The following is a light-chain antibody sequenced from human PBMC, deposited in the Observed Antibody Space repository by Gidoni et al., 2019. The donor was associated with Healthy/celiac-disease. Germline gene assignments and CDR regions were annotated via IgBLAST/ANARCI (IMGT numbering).Light chain of an antibody. Sequence: DIQMTLSPSTLSASVGDRVTITCRASQSISNWLAWYQQKPGKAPKLLIYKASSLESGVPSRFSGSGSGTEFTLTISSLQPDDFATYYCQQYNSYSTFGQGTKVEIK. J-gene: IGKJ1*01. CDR1: QSISNW. CDR2: KAS. CDR3: QQYNSYST. V-gene: IGKV1-5*03.